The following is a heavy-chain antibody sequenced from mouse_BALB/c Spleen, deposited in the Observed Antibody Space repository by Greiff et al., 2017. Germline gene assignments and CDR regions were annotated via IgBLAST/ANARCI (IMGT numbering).Heavy chain of an antibody. V-gene: IGHV1-18*01. D-gene: IGHD2-2*01. J-gene: IGHJ4*01. Sequence: VQLQQSGPELVKPGASMKISCKASGYSFTGYTMNWVKQSHGKYLEWIGLINPYNGGTSYNQKFKGKATLTVDKSSSTAYMELLSLTSEDSAVYYCARWGYDGVDYWGQGTSVTVSS. CDR1: GYSFTGYT. CDR3: ARWGYDGVDY. CDR2: INPYNGGT.